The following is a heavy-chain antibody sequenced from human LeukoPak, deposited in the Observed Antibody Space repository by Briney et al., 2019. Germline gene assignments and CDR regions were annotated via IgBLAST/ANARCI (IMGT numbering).Heavy chain of an antibody. D-gene: IGHD4-17*01. CDR3: ARANGAYKSFDN. CDR2: IYYSGST. CDR1: GGSISSYY. V-gene: IGHV4-59*01. Sequence: PSETLSLTCTVSGGSISSYYWSWIRQPPGKELQWIGYIYYSGSTNYNPSLKSRVTISVDTSKNQFSLKLSSVTAADTAVYYCARANGAYKSFDNWGQGTRVTVSS. J-gene: IGHJ4*02.